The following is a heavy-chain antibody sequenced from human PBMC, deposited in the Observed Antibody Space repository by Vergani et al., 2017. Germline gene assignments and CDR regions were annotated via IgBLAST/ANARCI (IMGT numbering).Heavy chain of an antibody. CDR1: GGSISSGDYY. Sequence: QLQLQQSGPGLVKPSQTLSLTCTVSGGSISSGDYYWSWIRQPPGKGLEWIGYIYYSGSTYYNPSLKSRVTISVDTSKNQFSLKLSSVTAADTAVYYCARERVYNWNDGGRFDYWGQGTLVTVSS. D-gene: IGHD1-1*01. CDR2: IYYSGST. J-gene: IGHJ4*02. CDR3: ARERVYNWNDGGRFDY. V-gene: IGHV4-30-4*08.